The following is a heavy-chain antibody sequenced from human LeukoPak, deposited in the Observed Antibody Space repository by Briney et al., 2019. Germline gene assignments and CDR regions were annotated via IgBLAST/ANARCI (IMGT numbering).Heavy chain of an antibody. CDR3: TTDSADFWDPMNYYYYMDV. CDR2: IKSKTDGGTT. Sequence: PGGSLRLSCAASGFTVSSNYMSWVRQAPGKGLEWVGRIKSKTDGGTTDYAAPVKGRFTISRDDSKNTLYLQMNSLKTEDTAVYYCTTDSADFWDPMNYYYYMDVWGKGTTVTVSS. J-gene: IGHJ6*03. D-gene: IGHD3-3*01. V-gene: IGHV3-15*01. CDR1: GFTVSSNY.